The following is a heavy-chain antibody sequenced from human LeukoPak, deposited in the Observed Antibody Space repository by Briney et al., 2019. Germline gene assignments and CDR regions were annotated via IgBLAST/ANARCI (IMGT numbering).Heavy chain of an antibody. Sequence: PSETLSLTCTVSGYSISSGYYWGWIRQPPGKGLEWIGSIYHSGSTYYNPSLKSRITISVDTSKNQFSLRLGSVTAADTAVYYCARVYTGSSWDYYYYMDVWGKGTTVTVSS. CDR3: ARVYTGSSWDYYYYMDV. CDR1: GYSISSGYY. D-gene: IGHD6-13*01. J-gene: IGHJ6*03. V-gene: IGHV4-38-2*02. CDR2: IYHSGST.